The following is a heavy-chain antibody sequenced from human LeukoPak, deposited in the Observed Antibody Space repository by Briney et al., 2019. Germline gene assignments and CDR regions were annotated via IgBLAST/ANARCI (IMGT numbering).Heavy chain of an antibody. V-gene: IGHV4-59*01. J-gene: IGHJ4*02. CDR3: ARGFYDSRGFDVGGNFDY. CDR2: MYYSGST. CDR1: GGFSSNYY. Sequence: WATLSLTCTVSGGFSSNYYWTVIRPPPGEVLEGIGYMYYSGSTSYNPSLEGRVTISVDNAKKQLSLKLSSVTARDTAVYYCARGFYDSRGFDVGGNFDYWRQGTLVTVPS. D-gene: IGHD3-22*01.